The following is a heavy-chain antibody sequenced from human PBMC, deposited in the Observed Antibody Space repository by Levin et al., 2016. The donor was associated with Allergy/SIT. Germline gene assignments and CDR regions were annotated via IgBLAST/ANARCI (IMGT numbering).Heavy chain of an antibody. CDR3: ARGILGTFEVVAFDI. J-gene: IGHJ3*02. CDR2: ISSSSSYI. V-gene: IGHV3-21*01. CDR1: GFTFSRYS. D-gene: IGHD1-1*01. Sequence: GGSLRLSCAASGFTFSRYSMNWVRQAPGKGLEWVSSISSSSSYIYYADSVKGRFTISRDNAKNSLYLQMNSLRAEDTAVYYCARGILGTFEVVAFDIWGQGTMVTVSS.